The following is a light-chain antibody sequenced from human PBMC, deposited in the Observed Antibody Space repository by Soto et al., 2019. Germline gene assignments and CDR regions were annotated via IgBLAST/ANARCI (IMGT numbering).Light chain of an antibody. J-gene: IGKJ4*01. CDR1: QSVSSY. CDR2: DAS. Sequence: EIVLTQSPATLSLSPGERVTLSCRASQSVSSYLAWYQQKPGQAPRLLIYDASNRATGIPARFSGSGSGTDFTLTISSLEPEDFAVYYCQQRSNWLLTFGGGTQVEIK. CDR3: QQRSNWLLT. V-gene: IGKV3-11*01.